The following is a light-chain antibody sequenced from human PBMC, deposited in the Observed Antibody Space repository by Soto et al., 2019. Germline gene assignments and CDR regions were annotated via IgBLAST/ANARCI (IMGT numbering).Light chain of an antibody. CDR3: QNYYNWPLT. V-gene: IGKV3-20*01. CDR2: GAS. J-gene: IGKJ4*01. Sequence: EIVLTQSPGTLSLSPGARATLSCRASQSVGTYLACYQQKPGLAPRLLMYGASSSASGIPARFSGSGSGTGFTLTISRLELEDRAVSHCQNYYNWPLTFRGGTKVDIK. CDR1: QSVGTY.